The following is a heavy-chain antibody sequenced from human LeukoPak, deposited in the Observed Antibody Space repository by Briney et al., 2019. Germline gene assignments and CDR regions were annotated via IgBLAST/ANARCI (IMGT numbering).Heavy chain of an antibody. V-gene: IGHV4-59*12. CDR2: IYYSGST. Sequence: PSETLSLTCTVSGGSISSYYWSWIRQPPGKGLEWIGYIYYSGSTNYNPSLKSRVTISVDTSKNQFSLKLSSVTAADTAVYYCTRGDGYSEPPYYLYGLDVWGQGTTVTVSS. D-gene: IGHD5-18*01. CDR3: TRGDGYSEPPYYLYGLDV. J-gene: IGHJ6*02. CDR1: GGSISSYY.